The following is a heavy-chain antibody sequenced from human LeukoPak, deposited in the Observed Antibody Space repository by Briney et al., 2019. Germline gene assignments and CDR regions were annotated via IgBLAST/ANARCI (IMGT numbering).Heavy chain of an antibody. Sequence: GGSLRFSCAASGFTFSSYGMSWVRQAPGKGLEWVSAISGSGGSTYYADSVKGRFTISRDNAKNTLYLQMNSLTAEDTAVYYCARGIVGRTQYYYYYMDVWGKGTTVTVSS. CDR3: ARGIVGRTQYYYYYMDV. V-gene: IGHV3-23*01. J-gene: IGHJ6*03. D-gene: IGHD1-26*01. CDR2: ISGSGGST. CDR1: GFTFSSYG.